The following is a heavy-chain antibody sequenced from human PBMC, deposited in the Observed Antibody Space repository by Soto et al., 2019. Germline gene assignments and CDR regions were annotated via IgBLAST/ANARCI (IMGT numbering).Heavy chain of an antibody. J-gene: IGHJ4*02. D-gene: IGHD5-18*01. V-gene: IGHV4-4*02. Sequence: SETLSLTCAVSGGSISSSNWWSWVRQPPGKGLEWIGEIYHSGSTNYNPSLKGRVTISVDKSKNQFSLKLSSVTAADTAVYYCARDWGGYSYRKGLDYWGQGTLVTVSS. CDR1: GGSISSSNW. CDR3: ARDWGGYSYRKGLDY. CDR2: IYHSGST.